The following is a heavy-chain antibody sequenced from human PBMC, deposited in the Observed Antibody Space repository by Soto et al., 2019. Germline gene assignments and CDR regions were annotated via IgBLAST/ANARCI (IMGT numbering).Heavy chain of an antibody. Sequence: GGSLRLSCAASGFTFSSHSINWVRQAPGKGLEWVSYISGSGATKYYADSVKGRFTISRDNARNSLYLQMSSLSDEDTAVYYCARAIRGFSYVVDYWGQGSLVTVSS. CDR2: ISGSGATK. CDR3: ARAIRGFSYVVDY. J-gene: IGHJ4*02. D-gene: IGHD5-18*01. V-gene: IGHV3-48*02. CDR1: GFTFSSHS.